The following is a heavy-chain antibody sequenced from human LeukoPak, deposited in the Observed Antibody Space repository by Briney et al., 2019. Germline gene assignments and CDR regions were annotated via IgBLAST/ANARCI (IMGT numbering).Heavy chain of an antibody. J-gene: IGHJ4*02. V-gene: IGHV3-30*18. Sequence: PGGSLRLSCAASGFTFSSYGMHWVRQAPGKGLEWVAVISYDGSNKYYADSVKGRFTVSRDNSKNTLYLQMNSLRAEDTAVYYCAQLWTGTTSYWGQGTLVTVSS. D-gene: IGHD1-1*01. CDR3: AQLWTGTTSY. CDR2: ISYDGSNK. CDR1: GFTFSSYG.